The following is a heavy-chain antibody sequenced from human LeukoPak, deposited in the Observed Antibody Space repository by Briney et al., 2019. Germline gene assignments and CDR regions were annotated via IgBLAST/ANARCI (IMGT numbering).Heavy chain of an antibody. D-gene: IGHD1-26*01. CDR1: GLTVSNIW. Sequence: GGSLRLSCAVSGLTVSNIWMNWVRQAPGKGLEWVSVIYSGGSTHYADSVEGRITISRDNSKNTLFLQMNNLRAEDTAVYYCARGGSYPNDPFDIWGQGTRVTVTS. CDR3: ARGGSYPNDPFDI. V-gene: IGHV3-53*01. J-gene: IGHJ3*02. CDR2: IYSGGST.